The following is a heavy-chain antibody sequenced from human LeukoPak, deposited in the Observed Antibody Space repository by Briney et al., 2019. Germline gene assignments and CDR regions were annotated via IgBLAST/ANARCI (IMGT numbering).Heavy chain of an antibody. CDR3: ARQYYGDNSGLDY. V-gene: IGHV5-51*01. Sequence: GESLKISCKGSGYSFTTYWIGWVRQMPGKGLEWMAIIYPGDSDTRYSPSFQGRVTISADKSISTAYLQWSSLKASDTAMYYCARQYYGDNSGLDYWGQGTPVTVSS. CDR1: GYSFTTYW. J-gene: IGHJ4*02. CDR2: IYPGDSDT. D-gene: IGHD4-23*01.